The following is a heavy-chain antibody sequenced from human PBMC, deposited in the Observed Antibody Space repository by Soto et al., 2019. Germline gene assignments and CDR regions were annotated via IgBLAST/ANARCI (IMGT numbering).Heavy chain of an antibody. D-gene: IGHD2-8*02. Sequence: SETLSLTCAVYGGSFSGYQWTWIRQPPGTGLEWIGEINHSGSTNYNPSLKSRVTISVDTSKNQFSLKLTSVTAADTAVYYCARDKITGLFDYWGRGTLVTVSS. J-gene: IGHJ4*02. CDR1: GGSFSGYQ. CDR3: ARDKITGLFDY. V-gene: IGHV4-34*01. CDR2: INHSGST.